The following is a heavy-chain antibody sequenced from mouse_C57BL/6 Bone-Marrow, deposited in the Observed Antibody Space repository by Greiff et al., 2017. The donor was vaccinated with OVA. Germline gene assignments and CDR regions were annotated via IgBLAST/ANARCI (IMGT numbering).Heavy chain of an antibody. V-gene: IGHV1-76*01. J-gene: IGHJ3*01. CDR1: GYTFTDYY. Sequence: QVQLQQPGAELVMPGASVKLSCKASGYTFTDYYINWVKQRPGQGLEWIARIYPGSGNTYYNEKFKGKATLTAEKSSSTAYMQLSSLTSEDSAVYFCARSDGYYGTFAYWGQGTLVTVSA. CDR3: ARSDGYYGTFAY. D-gene: IGHD2-3*01. CDR2: IYPGSGNT.